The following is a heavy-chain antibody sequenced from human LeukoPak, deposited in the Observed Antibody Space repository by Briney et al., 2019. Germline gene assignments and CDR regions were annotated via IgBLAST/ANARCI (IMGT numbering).Heavy chain of an antibody. D-gene: IGHD4-11*01. V-gene: IGHV4-34*01. J-gene: IGHJ4*02. CDR3: ARGQGTVTTH. CDR1: GGSFSGYY. Sequence: SETLSLTCAVYGGSFSGYYCSWIRQPPGKGLEWIGEINHSGSTNYNPSLKSRVTISVDTSKNQFSLNLSSVTAADTAVYYCARGQGTVTTHWGQGTLVTVSS. CDR2: INHSGST.